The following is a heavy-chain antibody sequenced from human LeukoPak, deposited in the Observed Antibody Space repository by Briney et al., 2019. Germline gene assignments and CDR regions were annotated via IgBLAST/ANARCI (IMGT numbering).Heavy chain of an antibody. CDR1: GFTVSSNY. D-gene: IGHD6-13*01. V-gene: IGHV3-53*01. CDR2: VYRAGRT. CDR3: ARDLEVRGGAAAGRPYYYYYAMDV. Sequence: PGGSLRLSCAASGFTVSSNYMSWVRQAPAPGLEWVSVVYRAGRTYYADSVKGRFTISRDNSKNTMYLQMNSLRAEDTAVYYCARDLEVRGGAAAGRPYYYYYAMDVWGQGTTVTVSS. J-gene: IGHJ6*02.